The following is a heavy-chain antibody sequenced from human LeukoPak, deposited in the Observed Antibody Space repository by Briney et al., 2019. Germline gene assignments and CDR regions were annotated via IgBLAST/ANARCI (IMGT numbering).Heavy chain of an antibody. CDR3: ARSRTMVRDRYGMDV. CDR1: GFTFSSYA. J-gene: IGHJ6*02. V-gene: IGHV3-30-3*01. CDR2: ISYDGSNK. D-gene: IGHD3-10*01. Sequence: QPGGSLRLSCAASGFTFSSYAMHWVRQAPGKGLEWVAVISYDGSNKYYADSVKGRFTISRDNSKNTLYLQMNSLRAEDTAVYYCARSRTMVRDRYGMDVWGQGTTVTVSS.